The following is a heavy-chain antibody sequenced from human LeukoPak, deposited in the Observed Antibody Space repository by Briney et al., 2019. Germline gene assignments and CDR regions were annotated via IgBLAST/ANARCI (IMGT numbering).Heavy chain of an antibody. V-gene: IGHV4-59*12. J-gene: IGHJ4*02. CDR2: ISHSGST. D-gene: IGHD1-1*01. CDR1: GGTLSSYY. Sequence: NSSETLSLTCTVSGGTLSSYYWSWIRQPPGKGLEWIGYISHSGSTNYNPSLKSRVTMSVDTSKNQFSLRLSSVTAADTAVYCCVRDRELAYWGQGILVTVSS. CDR3: VRDRELAY.